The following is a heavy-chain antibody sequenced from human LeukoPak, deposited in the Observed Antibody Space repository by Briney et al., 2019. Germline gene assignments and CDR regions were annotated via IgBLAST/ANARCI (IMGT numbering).Heavy chain of an antibody. V-gene: IGHV3-21*01. Sequence: PGGSLRLSCAASGFTFSSYSMNWVRQAPGKGLEWVSSISSSSSYIYYADSVKGRFTTSRDNAKNSLYLQMNSLRAEDTAVYYCARDYYDSSGYCDYWGQGTLVTVSS. CDR1: GFTFSSYS. J-gene: IGHJ4*02. D-gene: IGHD3-22*01. CDR3: ARDYYDSSGYCDY. CDR2: ISSSSSYI.